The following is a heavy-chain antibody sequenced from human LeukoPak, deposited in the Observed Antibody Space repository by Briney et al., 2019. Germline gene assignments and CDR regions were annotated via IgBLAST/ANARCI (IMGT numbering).Heavy chain of an antibody. J-gene: IGHJ5*02. CDR2: INPNSGGT. CDR3: ARDMRDGFNWFDP. Sequence: ASVKVSCKASGYTFTGYYMHWVRLAPGQGLEWMGWINPNSGGTNYAQKFQGRVTMTRDTSINTAYMELSRLRSDDTAVYYCARDMRDGFNWFDPWGQGTLVTVSS. V-gene: IGHV1-2*02. D-gene: IGHD5-24*01. CDR1: GYTFTGYY.